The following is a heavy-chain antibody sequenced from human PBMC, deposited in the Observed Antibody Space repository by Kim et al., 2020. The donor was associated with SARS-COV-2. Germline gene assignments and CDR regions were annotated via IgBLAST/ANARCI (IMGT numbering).Heavy chain of an antibody. CDR1: GFTFSSYG. V-gene: IGHV3-33*06. D-gene: IGHD3-10*02. CDR3: GKDPLWSGGARGPGMDV. Sequence: GGSLRLSCAASGFTFSSYGMHWVRQAPGKGLEWVAVIWYVGSNKNYADSGRGGLTTSRDNSKNSLYWQMTSLRAEEPPVNSCGKDPLWSGGARGPGMDV. CDR2: IWYVGSNK. J-gene: IGHJ6*01.